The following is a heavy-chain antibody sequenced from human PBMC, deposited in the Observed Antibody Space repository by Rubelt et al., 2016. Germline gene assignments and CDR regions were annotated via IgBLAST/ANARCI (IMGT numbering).Heavy chain of an antibody. Sequence: GSIYYSGSTNYDPSLRSRVSISVDTSNNQYSLKLSSVTAADTAVYYCARGAPNIVVIPAARSAYYYGMDVWGQGTTVTVSS. CDR3: ARGAPNIVVIPAARSAYYYGMDV. J-gene: IGHJ6*02. CDR2: IYYSGST. D-gene: IGHD2-2*01. V-gene: IGHV4-59*09.